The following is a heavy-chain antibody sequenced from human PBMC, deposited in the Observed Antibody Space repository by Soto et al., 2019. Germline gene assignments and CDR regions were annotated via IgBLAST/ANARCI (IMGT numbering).Heavy chain of an antibody. Sequence: EVQLVESGGGLVQPGGSLKLSCAPSGFTLSDSAMHWVRQASGKGLEWVGRIRRKVNTYATAYAASVKGRFTISKDDSVNTTYLQMNSQKAEDTAVYYCTRRRDWTAMDPLDYWGQGTLVTVSS. J-gene: IGHJ4*02. CDR2: IRRKVNTYAT. D-gene: IGHD5-18*01. CDR3: TRRRDWTAMDPLDY. V-gene: IGHV3-73*02. CDR1: GFTLSDSA.